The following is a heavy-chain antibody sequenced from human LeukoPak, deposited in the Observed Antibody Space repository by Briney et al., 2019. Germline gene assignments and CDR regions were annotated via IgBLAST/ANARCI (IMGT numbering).Heavy chain of an antibody. D-gene: IGHD1-1*01. Sequence: GESLKISFKGSGYSFTSYWISWVRQMPGKGLEWMGRIDPSDSYTNYSPSFQGHVTISADKSISTAYLQWSSLKASDTAMYYCARRYNWNDDGYYYYGMDVWGQGTTVTVSS. CDR1: GYSFTSYW. J-gene: IGHJ6*02. V-gene: IGHV5-10-1*01. CDR2: IDPSDSYT. CDR3: ARRYNWNDDGYYYYGMDV.